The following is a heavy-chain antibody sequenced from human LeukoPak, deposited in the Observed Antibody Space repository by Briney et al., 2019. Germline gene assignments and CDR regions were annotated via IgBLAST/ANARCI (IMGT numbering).Heavy chain of an antibody. CDR2: INPSGGST. Sequence: ASVKVSCKASGYTFTSYYMHWVRQAPGQGLEWMGIINPSGGSTSYAQKFQGRVTMTRDTSTSTVYMELSSLRSEDTAVYYCARDKRITMVRGVTSAPNWFDPWGQGTLVTVSS. CDR1: GYTFTSYY. J-gene: IGHJ5*02. CDR3: ARDKRITMVRGVTSAPNWFDP. D-gene: IGHD3-10*01. V-gene: IGHV1-46*01.